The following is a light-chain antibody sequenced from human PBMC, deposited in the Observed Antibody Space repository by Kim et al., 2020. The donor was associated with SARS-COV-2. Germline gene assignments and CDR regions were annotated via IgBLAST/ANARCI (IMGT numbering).Light chain of an antibody. CDR2: RDK. Sequence: SVARGQTATMPCGGNNIENKNVHWYHQRPGQAPVLVMYRDKKRPSGIPERLSGSNSGNTATLTISRVEAGDEGDYYCQVWDSRTVVFGGGTQLTVL. J-gene: IGLJ2*01. CDR3: QVWDSRTVV. CDR1: NIENKN. V-gene: IGLV3-9*01.